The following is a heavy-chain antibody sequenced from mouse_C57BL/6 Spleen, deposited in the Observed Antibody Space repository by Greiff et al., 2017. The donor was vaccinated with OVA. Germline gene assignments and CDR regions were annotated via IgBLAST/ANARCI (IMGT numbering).Heavy chain of an antibody. CDR1: GYTFTDYY. D-gene: IGHD2-4*01. J-gene: IGHJ2*01. Sequence: VQLQQSGPELVKPGASVKISCKASGYTFTDYYMNWVKQSHGKSLEWIGDINPNNGGTSYNQKFKGKATLTVDKSSSTAYMELRSLTSEDSAVYYCARSSYDWYFDYWGQGTTLTVSS. CDR3: ARSSYDWYFDY. V-gene: IGHV1-26*01. CDR2: INPNNGGT.